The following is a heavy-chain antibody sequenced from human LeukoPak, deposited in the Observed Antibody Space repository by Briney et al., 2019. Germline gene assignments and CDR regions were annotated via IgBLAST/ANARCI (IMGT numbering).Heavy chain of an antibody. CDR3: ARMPPADWKTLGY. Sequence: PPQTLSLTCTVSGGSISSGGYYWSWIRQHPGKGLEWIGYIYYSGSTYYNPALKSRVTISVDTSKNQFSLKLSSVTAADTAVYYCARMPPADWKTLGYWGQGTLVTVSS. V-gene: IGHV4-31*03. CDR1: GGSISSGGYY. J-gene: IGHJ4*02. CDR2: IYYSGST. D-gene: IGHD1-1*01.